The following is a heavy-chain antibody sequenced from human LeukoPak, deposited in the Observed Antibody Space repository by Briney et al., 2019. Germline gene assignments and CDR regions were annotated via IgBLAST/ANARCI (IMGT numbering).Heavy chain of an antibody. CDR3: ARDPDLSSGPLYGMDV. Sequence: PGGSLRLSCAASGFTFRSYAMSWVRQAPGKGLEWVAVISYDGSNKYYADSVKGRFTISRDNSKNTLYLQMNSLRAEDTAVYYCARDPDLSSGPLYGMDVWGQGTTVTVSS. V-gene: IGHV3-30-3*01. CDR1: GFTFRSYA. CDR2: ISYDGSNK. J-gene: IGHJ6*02.